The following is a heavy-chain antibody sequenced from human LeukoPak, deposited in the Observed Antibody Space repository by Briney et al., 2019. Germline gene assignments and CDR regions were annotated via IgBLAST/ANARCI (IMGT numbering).Heavy chain of an antibody. Sequence: GGSLRLSCAASGFSVRSNYMSWVRQGPGKGLEWVSLIYSAGTTFYSDSVTGRFTVSRDNSKNTLYLQMNSLRAEDTAVYYCARSTVTTANFDYWGQGTLVTVSS. CDR3: ARSTVTTANFDY. J-gene: IGHJ4*02. CDR1: GFSVRSNY. CDR2: IYSAGTT. V-gene: IGHV3-53*05. D-gene: IGHD4-17*01.